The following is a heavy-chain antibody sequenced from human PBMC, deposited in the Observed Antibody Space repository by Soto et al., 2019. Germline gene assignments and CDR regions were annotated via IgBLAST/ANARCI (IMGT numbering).Heavy chain of an antibody. D-gene: IGHD1-20*01. V-gene: IGHV3-21*01. CDR3: ARDLPGNWNHQRDY. J-gene: IGHJ4*02. CDR2: ISSSSSYI. CDR1: GFTFSSYS. Sequence: PGGSLRLSCAASGFTFSSYSMNWVRQAPGKGLEWVSSISSSSSYIYYADSVKGRFTISRDNAKNSLYLQMNSLRAEDTAVYYCARDLPGNWNHQRDYWGQGTLVTVSS.